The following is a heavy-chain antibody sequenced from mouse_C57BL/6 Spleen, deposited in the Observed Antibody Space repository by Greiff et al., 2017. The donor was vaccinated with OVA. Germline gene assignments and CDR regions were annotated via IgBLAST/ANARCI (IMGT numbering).Heavy chain of an antibody. V-gene: IGHV5-17*01. D-gene: IGHD1-1*01. CDR1: GFTFSDYG. CDR2: ISSGSSTI. Sequence: VQLKESGGGLVKPGGSLKLSCAASGFTFSDYGMHWVRQAPEKGLEWVAYISSGSSTIYYADTVKGRFTISRDNAKNTLFLQMTSLRSEDTAMYYCARGNYGSNRSFAYWGQGTLVTVSA. J-gene: IGHJ3*01. CDR3: ARGNYGSNRSFAY.